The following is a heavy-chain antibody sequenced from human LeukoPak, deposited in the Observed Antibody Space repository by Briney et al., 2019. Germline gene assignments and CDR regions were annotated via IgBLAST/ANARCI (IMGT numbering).Heavy chain of an antibody. CDR1: GFTFSSYW. CDR3: ARDQGDSSGYYYSPLDY. D-gene: IGHD3-22*01. CDR2: INSDGSST. J-gene: IGHJ4*02. Sequence: PGGSLRLSCAASGFTFSSYWMHWVPQAPGKGLVWVSRINSDGSSTSYADSVKGRSTISRDNAKNTLYLKMNSLRADDTAVYYCARDQGDSSGYYYSPLDYWGQGTLVTVSS. V-gene: IGHV3-74*01.